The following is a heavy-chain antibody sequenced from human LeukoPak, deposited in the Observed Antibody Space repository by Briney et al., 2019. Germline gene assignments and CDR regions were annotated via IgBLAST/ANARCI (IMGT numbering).Heavy chain of an antibody. CDR3: ARGPSSSSCL. CDR1: GYSISSGYY. J-gene: IGHJ4*02. V-gene: IGHV4-38-2*01. D-gene: IGHD6-13*01. Sequence: PSETLSLTCAVSGYSISSGYYWGWLRQPPGKGLEWIGSIYHSGNIYYNPSLKSRVTLSVDTSRNELSLKLTSVTAADTAVYYCARGPSSSSCLWGQGTLVTVSS. CDR2: IYHSGNI.